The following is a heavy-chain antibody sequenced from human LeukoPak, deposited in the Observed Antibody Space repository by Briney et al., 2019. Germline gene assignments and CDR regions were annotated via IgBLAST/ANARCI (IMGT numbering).Heavy chain of an antibody. CDR1: GFTFSSYS. V-gene: IGHV3-21*01. Sequence: PGGSLRLSCAASGFTFSSYSMKWVRQAPGKGLEWVSSISSSSSYIYYADSVKGRFTIPRDNAKNSLYLQMNSLRAEDTAVYYCALTPLLRYFDWLSSSVSVWGQGTTVTVSS. CDR2: ISSSSSYI. D-gene: IGHD3-9*01. CDR3: ALTPLLRYFDWLSSSVSV. J-gene: IGHJ6*02.